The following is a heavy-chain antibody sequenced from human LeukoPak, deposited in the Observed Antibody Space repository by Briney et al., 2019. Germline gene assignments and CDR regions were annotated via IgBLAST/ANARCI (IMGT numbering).Heavy chain of an antibody. CDR3: ARGEPPYYDFWSGYFRYDY. Sequence: PGGSLRLSCAASGFTFSSYGMHWVRQAPGKGLEWVAVIWYDGSNKYYADSVKGRFTISRDNSENTLYLQMNSLRAEDTAVYYCARGEPPYYDFWSGYFRYDYWGQGTLVTVSS. V-gene: IGHV3-33*01. D-gene: IGHD3-3*01. J-gene: IGHJ4*02. CDR2: IWYDGSNK. CDR1: GFTFSSYG.